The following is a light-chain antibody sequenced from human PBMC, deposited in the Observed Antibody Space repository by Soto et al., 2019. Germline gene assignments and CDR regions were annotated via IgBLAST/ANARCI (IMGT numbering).Light chain of an antibody. CDR3: QQYNLYPWT. Sequence: DIQMTQSPSTLSASVGDRVTITCRASQSISSRLAWYQQKPGKAPNLLIYKASSLESGVPSRFSGGESGTEFTLTISSLQPDDFATYYCQQYNLYPWTFGQGTKVEIK. CDR2: KAS. CDR1: QSISSR. J-gene: IGKJ1*01. V-gene: IGKV1-5*03.